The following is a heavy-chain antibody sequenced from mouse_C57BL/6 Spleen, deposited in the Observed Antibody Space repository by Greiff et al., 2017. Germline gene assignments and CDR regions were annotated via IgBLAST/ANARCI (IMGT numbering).Heavy chain of an antibody. V-gene: IGHV2-2*01. D-gene: IGHD2-5*01. Sequence: QVQLKESGPGLVQPSQSLSITCTVSGFSLTSYGVHWVRQSPGKGLEWLGVIWSGGSTDYNAAFISRLSISKDNSKSQVFFKMNSLQADDTAIYYCARKGHYSNYYAMDYWGQGTSVTVSS. CDR3: ARKGHYSNYYAMDY. CDR2: IWSGGST. J-gene: IGHJ4*01. CDR1: GFSLTSYG.